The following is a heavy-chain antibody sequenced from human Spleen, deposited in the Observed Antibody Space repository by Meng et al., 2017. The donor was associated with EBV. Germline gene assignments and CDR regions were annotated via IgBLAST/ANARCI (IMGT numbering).Heavy chain of an antibody. CDR3: VRAPPYYDFWSDN. Sequence: QVELVQSGAEVKKPGASVKVSCKASGYTSNNFYMHWVRQAPGQGLEWMGMINATGGTTNYAQNFQGRVTMTRDMSTRTLYMELSSLRSEDTAVYYCVRAPPYYDFWSDNWGQGTLVTVSS. CDR2: INATGGTT. V-gene: IGHV1-46*02. J-gene: IGHJ4*02. CDR1: GYTSNNFY. D-gene: IGHD3-3*01.